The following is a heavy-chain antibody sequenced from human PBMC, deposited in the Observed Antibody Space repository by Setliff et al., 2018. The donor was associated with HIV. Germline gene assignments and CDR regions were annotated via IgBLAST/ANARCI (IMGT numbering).Heavy chain of an antibody. CDR3: ARVETTVRGATYGMDV. D-gene: IGHD3-10*01. CDR1: GGSISSHY. Sequence: SETLSLTCTVSGGSISSHYWSWIRQAPGKGLEWIGTMYFRGNARNSPYLKSRVTISVDTSKNQLSLNLTSVTAADTAVYYCARVETTVRGATYGMDVWGQGTTVTVSS. J-gene: IGHJ6*02. CDR2: MYFRGNA. V-gene: IGHV4-59*11.